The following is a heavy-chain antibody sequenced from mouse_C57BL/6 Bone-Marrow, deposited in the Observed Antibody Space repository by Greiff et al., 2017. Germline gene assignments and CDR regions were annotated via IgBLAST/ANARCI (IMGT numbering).Heavy chain of an antibody. Sequence: EVQRVESGGGLVQPGGSMKLSCVASGFTFSNYWMNWVRQSPEKGLEWVAQIRLKSDNYATPYAESVKGRFTISRDDSKSSVYLQMNNLRAEDTGSYYCTAYYGSSLFDYWGQGTTRTVSS. CDR1: GFTFSNYW. CDR2: IRLKSDNYAT. V-gene: IGHV6-3*01. CDR3: TAYYGSSLFDY. D-gene: IGHD1-1*01. J-gene: IGHJ2*01.